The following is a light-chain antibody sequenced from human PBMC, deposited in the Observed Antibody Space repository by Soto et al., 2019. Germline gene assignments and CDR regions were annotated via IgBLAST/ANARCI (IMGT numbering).Light chain of an antibody. CDR1: QTISSW. CDR2: KAS. CDR3: QHYNSYSEA. V-gene: IGKV1-5*03. Sequence: DIQMTQSPSTLSGSVGDRVTITCRASQTISSWLAWYQQKPGKAPKRLIYKASTLKSGVPSRFSGSGSGTEVTLTISSLQPDDFATYYCQHYNSYSEAVGQGTKVELK. J-gene: IGKJ1*01.